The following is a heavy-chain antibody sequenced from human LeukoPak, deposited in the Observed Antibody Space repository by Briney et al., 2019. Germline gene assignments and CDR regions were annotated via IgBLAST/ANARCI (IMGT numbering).Heavy chain of an antibody. D-gene: IGHD1-1*01. Sequence: SGGSLRLSCAASGFTFSSYAMSWVRQAPGKGLEWVSVIYTGGSTYYADSVKGRFTISRDNSKNTVYFQMNSLRVDDTAVYYCARLSWNDRADAFDIWGQRTMVTVSS. J-gene: IGHJ3*02. CDR3: ARLSWNDRADAFDI. CDR1: GFTFSSYA. CDR2: IYTGGST. V-gene: IGHV3-53*01.